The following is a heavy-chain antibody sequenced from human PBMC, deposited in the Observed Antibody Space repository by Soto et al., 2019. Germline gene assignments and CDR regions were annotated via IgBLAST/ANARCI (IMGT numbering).Heavy chain of an antibody. CDR1: GGSISSGGYS. D-gene: IGHD5-12*01. Sequence: QLQLQESGSGLVKPSQTLSLTCAVSGGSISSGGYSWSWIRQPPGKGLEWIGYIYHSGSTYYNPSLKSRVTISVDRSKNQCSLKLSSVTAADTAVYYCASYIVATIRGGWFDPWGQGTLVTVSS. V-gene: IGHV4-30-2*01. CDR2: IYHSGST. J-gene: IGHJ5*02. CDR3: ASYIVATIRGGWFDP.